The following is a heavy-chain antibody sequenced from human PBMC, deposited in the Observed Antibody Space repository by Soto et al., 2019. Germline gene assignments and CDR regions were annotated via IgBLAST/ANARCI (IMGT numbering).Heavy chain of an antibody. CDR1: GGSISSGDYY. Sequence: PSETLSLTCTVSGGSISSGDYYWSWIRRPPGKGLEWIGYIYYSGSTYYNPSLKSRVTISVDTSKNQFSLKLSSVTAADTAVYYCAGGYYDFWSGYYFRPLAYWGQGTLVTVSS. V-gene: IGHV4-30-4*01. D-gene: IGHD3-3*01. CDR2: IYYSGST. CDR3: AGGYYDFWSGYYFRPLAY. J-gene: IGHJ4*02.